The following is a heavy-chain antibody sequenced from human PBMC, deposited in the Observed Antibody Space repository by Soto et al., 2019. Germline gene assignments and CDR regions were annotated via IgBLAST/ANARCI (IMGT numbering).Heavy chain of an antibody. Sequence: QAQLVKSGGGVVQPGRSLRLSCIASEFTFSSYGMHWVRQAPGKGLEWVAVIWYDGSNEDYADSVKGRFTISRDNYMNTLYLHMNSLRAEDTAVYYCARERHPVGFDCWGQGTLVIVSS. D-gene: IGHD1-26*01. CDR3: ARERHPVGFDC. CDR1: EFTFSSYG. CDR2: IWYDGSNE. J-gene: IGHJ4*02. V-gene: IGHV3-33*01.